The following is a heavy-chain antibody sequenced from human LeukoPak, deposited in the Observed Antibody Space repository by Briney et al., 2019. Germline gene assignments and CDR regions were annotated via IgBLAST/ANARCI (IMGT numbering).Heavy chain of an antibody. CDR3: AKFFGADYYYYYMDV. Sequence: PGGSLRLSCAASGFTLSSHAMSWVRKATGKGLEWVSAICGSGGSTYYADSVKGRFTISRDNSKNTLYLQMNSLRAEDTAVYYCAKFFGADYYYYYMDVWGKGTTVTVSS. D-gene: IGHD3-10*01. J-gene: IGHJ6*03. CDR1: GFTLSSHA. V-gene: IGHV3-23*01. CDR2: ICGSGGST.